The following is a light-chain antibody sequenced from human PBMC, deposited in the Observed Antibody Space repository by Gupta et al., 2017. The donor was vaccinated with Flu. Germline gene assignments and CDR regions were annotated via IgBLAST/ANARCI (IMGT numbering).Light chain of an antibody. CDR3: QQLTNWPPLP. CDR2: DAS. V-gene: IGKV3-11*01. J-gene: IGKJ4*01. CDR1: QSVSSY. Sequence: EIVLTQSPATLSLSPGERATLSCRASQSVSSYLAWYQQKPGQAPRLLIYDASNRATGIPARFSGSGSGTDFTLTISSLEPEDFAVYYCQQLTNWPPLPFGGGTKVEIK.